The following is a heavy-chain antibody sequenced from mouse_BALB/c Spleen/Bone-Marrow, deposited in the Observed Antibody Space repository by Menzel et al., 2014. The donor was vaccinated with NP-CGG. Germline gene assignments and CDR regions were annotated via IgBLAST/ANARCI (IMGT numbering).Heavy chain of an antibody. V-gene: IGHV14-1*02. CDR1: GFNIKDYY. J-gene: IGHJ1*01. CDR3: ASGYYGSSPYWYFDV. D-gene: IGHD1-1*01. CDR2: IDPENGNT. Sequence: EVQLQQSGAELVRPGALVKLSCKASGFNIKDYYMHWVEQRPEQGLEWIGWIDPENGNTIYDPKFQGKASITADTSSNTAYPQLSSLTSEDTAVYYCASGYYGSSPYWYFDVWGAGTTVTVSS.